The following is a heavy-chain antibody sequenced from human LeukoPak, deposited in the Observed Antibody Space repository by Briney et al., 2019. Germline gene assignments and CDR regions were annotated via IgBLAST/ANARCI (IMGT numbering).Heavy chain of an antibody. J-gene: IGHJ5*02. Sequence: PGGSLRLSCAESGFTFSSYGMHWVRQAPGKGLEWVAFTRHDESDKYYGDSVKGRFTISRDNSRNTLYLQMNSLRPEDTAVYYCAKDMRSGWCNWLDPWGQGTLVTVSS. CDR1: GFTFSSYG. CDR2: TRHDESDK. D-gene: IGHD6-19*01. CDR3: AKDMRSGWCNWLDP. V-gene: IGHV3-30*02.